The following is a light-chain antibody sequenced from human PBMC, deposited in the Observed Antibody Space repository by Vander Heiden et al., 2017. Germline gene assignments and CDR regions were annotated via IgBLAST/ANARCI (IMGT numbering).Light chain of an antibody. V-gene: IGLV1-44*01. CDR2: SNN. CDR1: SPNIGSNT. J-gene: IGLJ1*01. CDR3: AAWDDSLNGHV. Sequence: QSVLTQPPSASGTPGQRVTISCSGSSPNIGSNTVNWYQQLPGTPPKLLIYSNNQRPSGVPDRFSGSKSGTSASLAISGLQSEDEADYYCAAWDDSLNGHVLGTGTKVTVL.